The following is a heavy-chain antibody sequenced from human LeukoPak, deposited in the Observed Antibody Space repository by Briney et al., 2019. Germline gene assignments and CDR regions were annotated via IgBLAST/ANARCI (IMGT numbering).Heavy chain of an antibody. V-gene: IGHV7-4-1*02. D-gene: IGHD4-17*01. CDR3: ARARLRDWPIDRFFDY. Sequence: ASVKVSCKASGYTFTSYAMNWVRQAPGQGLEWMGWINTNTGNPAYAQGFTGRFVFSLDTSVSTAYLQISSLKAEDTAVYYCARARLRDWPIDRFFDYWGQGTLVTVSS. CDR2: INTNTGNP. J-gene: IGHJ4*02. CDR1: GYTFTSYA.